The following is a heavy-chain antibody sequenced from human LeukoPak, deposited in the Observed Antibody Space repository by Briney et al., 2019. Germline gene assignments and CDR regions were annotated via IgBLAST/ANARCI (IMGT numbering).Heavy chain of an antibody. CDR3: ARDVNYYDSSTPPRWYYYYGMDV. V-gene: IGHV3-30-3*01. CDR1: GFTFSNAW. CDR2: ISYDGSNK. Sequence: GGSLRLSCAASGFTFSNAWMSWVRQAPGKGLEWVAVISYDGSNKYYADSVKGRFTISRDNSKNTLYLQMNSLRAEDTAVYYCARDVNYYDSSTPPRWYYYYGMDVWGQGTTVTVSS. J-gene: IGHJ6*02. D-gene: IGHD3-22*01.